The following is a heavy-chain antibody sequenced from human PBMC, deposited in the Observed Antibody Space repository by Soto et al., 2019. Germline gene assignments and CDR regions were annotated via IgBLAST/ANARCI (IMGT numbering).Heavy chain of an antibody. CDR1: GYSFTSYW. V-gene: IGHV5-51*01. CDR3: ARSYRAPSTRKQRMVRGVYGFDY. Sequence: GESLKISCKGSGYSFTSYWIGWVRQMPGKGLEWMGIIYPGDSDTRYSPSFQGQVTISADKSISTAYLRWSSLKASDTAMYYCARSYRAPSTRKQRMVRGVYGFDYWGQGILVTVSS. D-gene: IGHD3-10*01. CDR2: IYPGDSDT. J-gene: IGHJ4*02.